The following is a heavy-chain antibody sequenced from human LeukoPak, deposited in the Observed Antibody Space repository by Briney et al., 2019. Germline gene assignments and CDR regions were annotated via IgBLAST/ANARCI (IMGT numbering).Heavy chain of an antibody. D-gene: IGHD2-2*01. Sequence: PGGSLRLSCAASTINFSDYGMDWVRQAPGRGLEWVSTINPTGVRTYYADSVRGRFTISRDNSKNTVFLQINGLRVEDTAIYYCARDQPHAASWFDPWGQGTLVTVSS. J-gene: IGHJ5*02. V-gene: IGHV3-23*01. CDR2: INPTGVRT. CDR3: ARDQPHAASWFDP. CDR1: TINFSDYG.